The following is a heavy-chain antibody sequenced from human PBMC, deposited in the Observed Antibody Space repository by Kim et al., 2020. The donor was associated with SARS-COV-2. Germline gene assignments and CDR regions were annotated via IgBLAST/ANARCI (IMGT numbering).Heavy chain of an antibody. D-gene: IGHD6-13*01. V-gene: IGHV3-48*03. CDR1: GFTFSSYE. CDR3: ARDRPRIAARAEYFQH. Sequence: GGSLRLSCAASGFTFSSYEMNWVRQAPGKGLEWVSDISSSGSTIYYADSVKGRFTISRDNAKNSLYLQMNSLRAEDTAVYYCARDRPRIAARAEYFQHWGQGTLVTVSS. J-gene: IGHJ1*01. CDR2: ISSSGSTI.